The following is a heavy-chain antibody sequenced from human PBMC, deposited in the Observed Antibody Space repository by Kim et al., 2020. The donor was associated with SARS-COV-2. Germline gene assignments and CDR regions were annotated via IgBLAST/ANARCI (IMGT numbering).Heavy chain of an antibody. J-gene: IGHJ4*02. CDR1: GYSFTSYW. CDR3: ARLDAYCGGDCSSGLGY. Sequence: GESLKISCKGSGYSFTSYWIGWVRQMPGKGLEWMGIIYPGDSDTRYSPSFQGQVTISADKSISTAYLQWSSLKASDTAMYYCARLDAYCGGDCSSGLGYWGQGTLVTVSS. V-gene: IGHV5-51*01. CDR2: IYPGDSDT. D-gene: IGHD2-21*02.